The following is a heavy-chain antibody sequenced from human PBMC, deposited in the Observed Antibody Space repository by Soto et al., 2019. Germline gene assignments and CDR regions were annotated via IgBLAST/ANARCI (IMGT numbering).Heavy chain of an antibody. J-gene: IGHJ6*02. CDR1: GYSFTSYW. Sequence: GESLKISCKGSGYSFTSYWIGWVRQMPGKGLEWMGIIYPGDSDTRYSPSFQGQVTISADKSISTAYLQWSSLKASDTAMYYCARQLSHPPTYCYGMDVWGQGTTVTVSS. D-gene: IGHD3-16*02. V-gene: IGHV5-51*01. CDR3: ARQLSHPPTYCYGMDV. CDR2: IYPGDSDT.